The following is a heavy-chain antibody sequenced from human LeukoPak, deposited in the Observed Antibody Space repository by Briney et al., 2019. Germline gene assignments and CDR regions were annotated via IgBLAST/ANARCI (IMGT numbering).Heavy chain of an antibody. D-gene: IGHD3-22*01. CDR3: AGGGDSSGYYYVGFAFDI. J-gene: IGHJ3*02. CDR1: GFTVSSNY. CDR2: IYSGGSK. Sequence: GGSLRLSCAASGFTVSSNYMSWVRQAPGKGLEWVSVIYSGGSKYYADSVKGRFTISRDNSKNTLYLQMNSLRAEDTAVYYCAGGGDSSGYYYVGFAFDIWGQGTMVTVSS. V-gene: IGHV3-53*01.